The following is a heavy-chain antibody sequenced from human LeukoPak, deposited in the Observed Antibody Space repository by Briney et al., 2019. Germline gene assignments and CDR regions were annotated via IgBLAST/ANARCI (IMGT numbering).Heavy chain of an antibody. CDR3: ARDKKGASCYDY. Sequence: SETLSLTCTVSGGSISSYYWSWIRQPPGKGLEWVGYIYYSGSTNYNPSLKSRVTISVDTSKNQFSLKLSSVTAADTAVYYCARDKKGASCYDYWGQGTLVTVSS. CDR2: IYYSGST. CDR1: GGSISSYY. J-gene: IGHJ4*02. D-gene: IGHD2-2*01. V-gene: IGHV4-59*01.